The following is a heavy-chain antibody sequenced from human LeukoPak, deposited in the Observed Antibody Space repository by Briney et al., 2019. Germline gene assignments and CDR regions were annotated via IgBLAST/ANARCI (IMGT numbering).Heavy chain of an antibody. Sequence: PGGSLRLSCAASGFTFSSYAMSWVRQAPGKGLEWVSAISGSGGSTYYADSVKGRFTISRDNSKNTLYLQMNSLRAEDTAVYYCARDDSSSSGGFDYWGQGTLVTVSS. CDR2: ISGSGGST. CDR1: GFTFSSYA. V-gene: IGHV3-23*01. CDR3: ARDDSSSSGGFDY. J-gene: IGHJ4*02. D-gene: IGHD6-6*01.